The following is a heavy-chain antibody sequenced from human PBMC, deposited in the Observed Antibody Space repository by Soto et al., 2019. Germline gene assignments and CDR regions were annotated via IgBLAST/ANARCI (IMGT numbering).Heavy chain of an antibody. CDR2: ISSSGSNV. Sequence: QVQLVESGGGLVKPGGSLRLSCAASGFTFSDYHMSWIRQAPGKGLEWVSYISSSGSNVYYADSLKGRFTISRDNAKNSLYRQMNSLRVEDTAVYYCARRIVGTTGHAMDVWGQGTTVTVSS. CDR3: ARRIVGTTGHAMDV. V-gene: IGHV3-11*01. D-gene: IGHD1-26*01. J-gene: IGHJ6*02. CDR1: GFTFSDYH.